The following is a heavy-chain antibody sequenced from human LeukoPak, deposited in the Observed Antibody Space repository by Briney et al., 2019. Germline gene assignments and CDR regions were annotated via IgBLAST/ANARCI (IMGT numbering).Heavy chain of an antibody. CDR3: ARVGYSYDIGLGAFDI. D-gene: IGHD5-18*01. Sequence: PSETPSLTCTVSGGSVSSGSYYWSWIRQPPGKGLEWIGYIYYSGSTNYNPSLKSRVTISVDTSKNQFSLKLSSVTAADTAVYYCARVGYSYDIGLGAFDIWGQGTMVTVSS. J-gene: IGHJ3*02. CDR2: IYYSGST. CDR1: GGSVSSGSYY. V-gene: IGHV4-61*01.